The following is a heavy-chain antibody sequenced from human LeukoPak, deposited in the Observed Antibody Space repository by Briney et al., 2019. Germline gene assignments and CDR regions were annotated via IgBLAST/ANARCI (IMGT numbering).Heavy chain of an antibody. J-gene: IGHJ4*02. V-gene: IGHV6-1*01. CDR3: ARAPRKGYDYVWGSYHPFDY. CDR2: TYYRSKWYN. CDR1: GDSVSSNSAA. D-gene: IGHD3-16*02. Sequence: SQTLSLTCAISGDSVSSNSAAWNWIRQSPSRGLEWLRRTYYRSKWYNDYAVSVKSRITINPDTSKNQFSLQLNSVTPEDTAVYYCARAPRKGYDYVWGSYHPFDYWGQGTLVTVSS.